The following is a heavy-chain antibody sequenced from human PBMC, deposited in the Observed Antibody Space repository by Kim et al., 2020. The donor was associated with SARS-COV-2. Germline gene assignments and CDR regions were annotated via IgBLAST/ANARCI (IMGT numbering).Heavy chain of an antibody. Sequence: NPSLKSRVTISVDTTKNQFSLKRSSVTAADTAVYYCARPRTVTTHIYFDYWGQGTLVTVSS. J-gene: IGHJ4*02. D-gene: IGHD4-17*01. CDR3: ARPRTVTTHIYFDY. V-gene: IGHV4-39*01.